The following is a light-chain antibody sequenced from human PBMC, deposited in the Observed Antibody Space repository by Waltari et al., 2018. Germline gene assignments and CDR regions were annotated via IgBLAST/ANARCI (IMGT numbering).Light chain of an antibody. CDR3: AAWDDSLNGRV. J-gene: IGLJ2*01. Sequence: QSVLTQPPSASGTPGQRVTISCYGSSSKIGNNAVAWYPFLPGTAPKPPIYRSGQRPSGIPDRFSGSRSGTSASLAISGLQSEDEADYYCAAWDDSLNGRVFGGGTKLTVL. CDR1: SSKIGNNA. CDR2: RSG. V-gene: IGLV1-44*01.